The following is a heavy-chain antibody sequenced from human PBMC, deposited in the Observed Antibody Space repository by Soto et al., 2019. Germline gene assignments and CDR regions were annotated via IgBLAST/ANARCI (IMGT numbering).Heavy chain of an antibody. CDR2: INSDGRST. V-gene: IGHV3-74*01. J-gene: IGHJ6*02. D-gene: IGHD5-18*01. CDR1: GFNFRNYG. Sequence: PGGSLRLSCAASGFNFRNYGMHWVRQAPGEGLVWVSRINSDGRSTRYADSVKGRFTISRDNAGNTLFLQMNSLRADDTAVYYCARGGVDTTVVDGGYYYYPLDVWGQGTTVTVSS. CDR3: ARGGVDTTVVDGGYYYYPLDV.